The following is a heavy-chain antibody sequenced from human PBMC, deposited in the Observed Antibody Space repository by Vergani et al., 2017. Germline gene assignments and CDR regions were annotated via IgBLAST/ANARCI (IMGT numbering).Heavy chain of an antibody. CDR3: ARSSGNVYHYDSSGYYYVLYY. V-gene: IGHV1-46*01. CDR2: INPSGGST. D-gene: IGHD3-22*01. Sequence: QVQLVQSGAEVKKPGASVKVSCKASGYTFTSYYMHWVRQAPGQGLEWMGIINPSGGSTSYAQKFQGRVTMTRDTSTSTVYMELSSLRSEDTAVYYCARSSGNVYHYDSSGYYYVLYYWGQGTLVTVSS. J-gene: IGHJ4*02. CDR1: GYTFTSYY.